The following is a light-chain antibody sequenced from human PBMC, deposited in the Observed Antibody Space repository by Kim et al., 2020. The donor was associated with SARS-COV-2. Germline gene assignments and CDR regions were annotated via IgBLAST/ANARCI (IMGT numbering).Light chain of an antibody. V-gene: IGLV2-8*01. CDR1: SSDVGGYNY. CDR2: EVT. CDR3: SSYAGSNNFVV. Sequence: QSALTQPPSASGSPGQSVTISCTGTSSDVGGYNYVSGYQQYPGKAPKLMIYEVTKRPSGVPDRFSGSKSGNTASLTVSGLQAGDEADYYCSSYAGSNNFVVFGGGTQLTVL. J-gene: IGLJ2*01.